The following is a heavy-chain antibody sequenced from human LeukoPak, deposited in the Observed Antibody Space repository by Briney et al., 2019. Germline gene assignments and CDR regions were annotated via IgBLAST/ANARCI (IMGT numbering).Heavy chain of an antibody. J-gene: IGHJ4*02. Sequence: SETLSLTCAVYGGSFSGYYWSWIRQPPGKGLEWIGEINHSGSTSYNPSLKSRVTISVDTSKNQFSLKLSSVTAADTAVYYCARGLGSPGPFDYWGQGTLVTVSS. CDR1: GGSFSGYY. CDR2: INHSGST. V-gene: IGHV4-34*01. CDR3: ARGLGSPGPFDY. D-gene: IGHD1-1*01.